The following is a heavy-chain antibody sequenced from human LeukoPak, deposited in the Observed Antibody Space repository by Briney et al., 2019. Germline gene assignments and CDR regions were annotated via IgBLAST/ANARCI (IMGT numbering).Heavy chain of an antibody. CDR1: GFTFDDYA. CDR3: AKDQKRGGWDWTGLFDY. CDR2: ISWNSGSI. V-gene: IGHV3-9*01. Sequence: PGGSLRLSCAASGFTFDDYAMHWVRQAPGKGLEWVSGISWNSGSIGYADSVKGRFTISRDNAKNSLYLQMNSLRAEDTALYYCAKDQKRGGWDWTGLFDYWGQGTLVTVSS. J-gene: IGHJ4*02. D-gene: IGHD3/OR15-3a*01.